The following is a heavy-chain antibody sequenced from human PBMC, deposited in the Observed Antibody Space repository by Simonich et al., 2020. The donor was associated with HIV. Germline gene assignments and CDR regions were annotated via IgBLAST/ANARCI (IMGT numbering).Heavy chain of an antibody. CDR3: AKDKGAYYGSGSPVY. J-gene: IGHJ4*02. CDR2: ISWNSGSK. V-gene: IGHV3-9*01. CDR1: GFTFDDYA. D-gene: IGHD3-10*01. Sequence: EVQLVESGGGLVQPGRSLRLSCAASGFTFDDYAMHWVRQAPGKGLEWVSGISWNSGSKGYADSVKGRFTISRDNAKNSLYLQMNSLRAGDTALYYCAKDKGAYYGSGSPVYWGQGTLVTVSS.